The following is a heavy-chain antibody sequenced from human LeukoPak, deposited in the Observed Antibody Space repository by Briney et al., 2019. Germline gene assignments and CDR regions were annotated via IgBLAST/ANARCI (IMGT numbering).Heavy chain of an antibody. Sequence: HPGGSLRLSCAASGFTFSDYYMSWIRQDPGKGLEWVSYISSSGTTIYYADSVKGRFTISRDNAKNSLYLQMNSLRAEDTAVYYCAREVTAAAAIYDYWGQGTLVTVSS. J-gene: IGHJ4*02. D-gene: IGHD6-13*01. CDR2: ISSSGTTI. CDR1: GFTFSDYY. V-gene: IGHV3-11*04. CDR3: AREVTAAAAIYDY.